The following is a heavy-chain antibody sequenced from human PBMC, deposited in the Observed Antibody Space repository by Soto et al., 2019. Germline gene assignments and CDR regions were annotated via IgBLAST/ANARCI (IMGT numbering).Heavy chain of an antibody. CDR2: IIPIFGTA. CDR1: GGTFSSYA. Sequence: QVQLVQSGAEVKKPGASVKVSCKASGGTFSSYAISWVRQAPGQGLEWMGGIIPIFGTANYAQKFQGRVTITADESTSTAYRELRSLRSEDPAVYYCARELPSCITMLPNAFDIWGQGTMVTVAS. V-gene: IGHV1-69*01. J-gene: IGHJ3*02. CDR3: ARELPSCITMLPNAFDI. D-gene: IGHD3-10*02.